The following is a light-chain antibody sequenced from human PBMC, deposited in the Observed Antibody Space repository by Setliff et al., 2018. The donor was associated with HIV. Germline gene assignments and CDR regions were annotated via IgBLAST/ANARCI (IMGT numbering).Light chain of an antibody. CDR1: SSDVGSYNR. V-gene: IGLV2-18*02. Sequence: QSALTQPPSVSGSPGQSVTISCTGTSSDVGSYNRVSWYQQPPGTAPKLMIYEVNNRPSGVPDRFSGSKSGNTASLTISGLQAEDEADYYCSSYTSISTYVFGTGTKVNRP. J-gene: IGLJ1*01. CDR3: SSYTSISTYV. CDR2: EVN.